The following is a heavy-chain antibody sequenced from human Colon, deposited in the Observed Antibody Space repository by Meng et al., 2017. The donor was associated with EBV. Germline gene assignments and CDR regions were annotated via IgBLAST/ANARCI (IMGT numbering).Heavy chain of an antibody. V-gene: IGHV4-59*08. J-gene: IGHJ5*02. CDR1: GGAIGSYY. CDR2: IYYSGST. Sequence: QAQLTESAPGTVTPSEALTLTGTASGGAIGSYYWSWCRTPPGKGLEWIGYIYYSGSTNYDPSLKSRVTISVDTSKNQFSLKLSSVTAADTAVYYCARHFINWFDPWGQGTLVTVSS. CDR3: ARHFINWFDP.